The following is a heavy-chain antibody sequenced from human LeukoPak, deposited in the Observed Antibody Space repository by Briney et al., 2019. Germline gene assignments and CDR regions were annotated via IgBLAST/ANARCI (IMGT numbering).Heavy chain of an antibody. Sequence: TLSLTCTVSGGSISSGSYYWSWLRQPAGTGLEWIGRIYTSGSTNYNPSLKSRVTISVDTSKNQFSLKLSSVTAADTAVYYCARASGAYSSGWYGELDWFDPWGQGTLVSVSS. CDR2: IYTSGST. D-gene: IGHD6-19*01. J-gene: IGHJ5*02. CDR3: ARASGAYSSGWYGELDWFDP. V-gene: IGHV4-61*02. CDR1: GGSISSGSYY.